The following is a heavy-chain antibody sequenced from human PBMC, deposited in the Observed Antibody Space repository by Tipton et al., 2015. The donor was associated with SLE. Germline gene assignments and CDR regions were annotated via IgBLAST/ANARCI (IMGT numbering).Heavy chain of an antibody. V-gene: IGHV4-34*01. CDR1: GGSFSGDY. Sequence: TLSLTCTVYGGSFSGDYWSWIRQPPGKGLEWIGEITDSEITDFNPSLKSRVNISVDTSKNQFSLKVSSVTAADTAVYYCARGMKQLPVDYWGQGTLVTVSS. CDR3: ARGMKQLPVDY. J-gene: IGHJ4*02. D-gene: IGHD6-6*01. CDR2: ITDSEIT.